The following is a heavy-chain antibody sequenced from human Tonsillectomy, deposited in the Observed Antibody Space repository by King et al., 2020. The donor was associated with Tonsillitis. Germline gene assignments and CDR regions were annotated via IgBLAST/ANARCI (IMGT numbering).Heavy chain of an antibody. Sequence: VQLVESGGGLVQPGGSLRLSCAASGFTFSGRSINWVRQGPGKGLEWISFITGDSNTIYYADSVKGRFLISRDNAKNSLYLQMNSLRADDTAVYYCARDYWYGFDLWGQGTMVTVPS. CDR3: ARDYWYGFDL. V-gene: IGHV3-48*01. D-gene: IGHD2-8*02. CDR1: GFTFSGRS. CDR2: ITGDSNTI. J-gene: IGHJ3*01.